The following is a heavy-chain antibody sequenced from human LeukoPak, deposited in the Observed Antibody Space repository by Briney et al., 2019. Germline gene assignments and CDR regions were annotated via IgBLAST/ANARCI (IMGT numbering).Heavy chain of an antibody. CDR1: GGSISSGGYY. Sequence: SQTLSLTCTVSGGSISSGGYYWSWIRQHPGKGLEWIGYIYYSGGTYYNPSLKSRVTISVDTSKNQFSLKLSSVTAADTAVYYCARAQGSGYYYGKDPSLFDYWGQGTLVTVSS. CDR2: IYYSGGT. V-gene: IGHV4-31*03. CDR3: ARAQGSGYYYGKDPSLFDY. D-gene: IGHD3-22*01. J-gene: IGHJ4*02.